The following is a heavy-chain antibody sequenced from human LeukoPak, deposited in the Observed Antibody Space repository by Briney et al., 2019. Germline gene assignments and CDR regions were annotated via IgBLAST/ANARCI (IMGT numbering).Heavy chain of an antibody. J-gene: IGHJ4*02. CDR1: GFTFSNAW. D-gene: IGHD1-7*01. Sequence: PGGSLRLSCAASGFTFSNAWMTWVRQAPGTGLEWVGRIKNKADGGTTDYAAPVKGRFTISRDDSKNTLYLEMNSLKTEDTAVYYCTTDRRLPGTKEMTDYWGQGTLVTVSS. CDR3: TTDRRLPGTKEMTDY. CDR2: IKNKADGGTT. V-gene: IGHV3-15*01.